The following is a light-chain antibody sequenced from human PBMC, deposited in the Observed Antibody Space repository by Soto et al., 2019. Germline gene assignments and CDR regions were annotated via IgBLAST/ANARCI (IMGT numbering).Light chain of an antibody. J-gene: IGKJ2*01. CDR2: KVF. CDR3: MQTAHWQYT. V-gene: IGKV2-30*01. CDR1: QSLVYADGNTY. Sequence: DVVMTQSPRSLPVTLGQSASISCTSSQSLVYADGNTYLNWLQQRPGQSPRRPIYKVFNRDSGVPDRFSGSASGSEFTLTISRVEAEDIGVYYCMQTAHWQYTFGRGTKLEIK.